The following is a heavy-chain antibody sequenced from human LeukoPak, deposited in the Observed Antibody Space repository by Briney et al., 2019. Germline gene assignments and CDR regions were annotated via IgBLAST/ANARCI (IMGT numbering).Heavy chain of an antibody. CDR1: GFIFSSYA. CDR3: AKEAHHYFPGYYAKSLYFDY. J-gene: IGHJ4*02. V-gene: IGHV3-23*01. Sequence: GGSLRLSCAASGFIFSSYAMSWVRQAPGKGLEWVPAISGSGGSTYYADSVKGRFTISRDNSKNTLYLQTNSLRAEDTAVYYCAKEAHHYFPGYYAKSLYFDYWGQGTLVTVSS. D-gene: IGHD3-22*01. CDR2: ISGSGGST.